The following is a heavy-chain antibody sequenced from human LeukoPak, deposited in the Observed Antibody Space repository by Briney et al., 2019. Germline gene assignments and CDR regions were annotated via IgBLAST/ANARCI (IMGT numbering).Heavy chain of an antibody. J-gene: IGHJ6*03. D-gene: IGHD2-2*01. V-gene: IGHV3-7*01. CDR1: GFTFSHYW. CDR2: IKQDGSKK. CDR3: ARGAAYCSSSTCYDYYYMDV. Sequence: GRSLRLSXAASGFTFSHYWMTWIRQGPGKGLEWVANIKQDGSKKYYVDSVKGRFTISRDNAKNSLYLQMNSLRVEDTAVYYCARGAAYCSSSTCYDYYYMDVWGKGTTVTVSS.